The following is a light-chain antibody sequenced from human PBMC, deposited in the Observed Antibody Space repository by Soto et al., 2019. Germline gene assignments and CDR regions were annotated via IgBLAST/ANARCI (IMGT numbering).Light chain of an antibody. CDR3: CSYTTTSSYV. J-gene: IGLJ1*01. CDR1: SSDVGSYKY. CDR2: DVS. Sequence: QSVLTQPASVSGSPGQSITISCTGSSSDVGSYKYVSWYQQHPGKAPKVMIYDVSNRPSGVSSRYSGSKSGNTASLTISGLQAEDEADYYCCSYTTTSSYVFGSGTKLTVL. V-gene: IGLV2-14*03.